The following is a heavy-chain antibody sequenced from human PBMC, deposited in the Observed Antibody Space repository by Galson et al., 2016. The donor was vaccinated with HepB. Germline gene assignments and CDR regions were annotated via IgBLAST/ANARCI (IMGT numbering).Heavy chain of an antibody. V-gene: IGHV4-34*11. D-gene: IGHD3-3*02. J-gene: IGHJ6*02. CDR1: GGSFSGYY. CDR3: ARASSISTLGRMDV. Sequence: ETLSLTCAVYGGSFSGYYWSWIRQPPGKGLGWIGYISYSGDTNYNPSLKSRITISIDTAKSQFPLNLNSVTTADTAVYYCARASSISTLGRMDVWGQGTPVTVSS. CDR2: ISYSGDT.